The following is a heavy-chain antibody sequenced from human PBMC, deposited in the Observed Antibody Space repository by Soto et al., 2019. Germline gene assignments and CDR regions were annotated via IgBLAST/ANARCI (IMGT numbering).Heavy chain of an antibody. CDR2: ISAYNGNI. Sequence: QVQLVQSGVEAKKPGASVKVSCKASGYTFTTYGVSWVRQAPGKGLEWMGWISAYNGNINYAQKFQGRVTMTTDTSSRTAYMELRSIRSDETAVYYCARTGGSGSSGDFDHWGQGTLVTVSS. D-gene: IGHD1-26*01. J-gene: IGHJ4*02. V-gene: IGHV1-18*01. CDR1: GYTFTTYG. CDR3: ARTGGSGSSGDFDH.